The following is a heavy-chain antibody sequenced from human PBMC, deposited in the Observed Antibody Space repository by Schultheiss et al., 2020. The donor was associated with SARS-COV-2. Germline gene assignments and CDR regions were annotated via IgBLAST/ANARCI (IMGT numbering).Heavy chain of an antibody. CDR1: GGSISSYY. CDR2: INHSGST. V-gene: IGHV4-34*01. D-gene: IGHD4-17*01. J-gene: IGHJ4*02. CDR3: ARGPYGDYDY. Sequence: SQTLSLTCTVSGGSISSYYWSWIRQPPGKGLEWIGEINHSGSTNYNPSLKSRVTISVDTSKNQFSLKLSSVTAADTAVYYCARGPYGDYDYWGQGTLVTVSS.